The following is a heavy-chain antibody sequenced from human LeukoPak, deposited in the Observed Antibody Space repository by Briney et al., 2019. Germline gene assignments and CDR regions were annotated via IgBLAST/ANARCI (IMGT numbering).Heavy chain of an antibody. D-gene: IGHD2-2*01. CDR1: GDPLRSSY. Sequence: KSSETLSLTCTVSGDPLRSSYWSWIRQSPGKGLEWVGYFYDTVSTKYNPSLKRRVIISHDKSKDQLSLKLSSVTDADTAVYYCARHGALFTGGFCSNSNCYVDGLQTWGQGIVVSVSS. V-gene: IGHV4-59*08. CDR2: FYDTVST. J-gene: IGHJ3*01. CDR3: ARHGALFTGGFCSNSNCYVDGLQT.